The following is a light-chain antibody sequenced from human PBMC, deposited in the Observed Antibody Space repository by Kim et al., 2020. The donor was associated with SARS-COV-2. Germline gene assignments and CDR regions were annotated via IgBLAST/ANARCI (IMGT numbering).Light chain of an antibody. CDR2: QDS. CDR3: QAWDSSTDVYV. Sequence: SYELTQPPSVSVSPGQTASITCSGDKLGDKYACWYQQKPGQSPVLVMYQDSERPSGIPERFSGSNSGNTATLTISGTQAMDEADYYCQAWDSSTDVYVFGTGTKVTVL. CDR1: KLGDKY. V-gene: IGLV3-1*01. J-gene: IGLJ1*01.